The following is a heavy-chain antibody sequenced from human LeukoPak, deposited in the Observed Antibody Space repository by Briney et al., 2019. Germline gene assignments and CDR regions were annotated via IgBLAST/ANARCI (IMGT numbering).Heavy chain of an antibody. V-gene: IGHV3-30*04. CDR3: ARAMGYCSGGSCYSTFYYYYGMDV. J-gene: IGHJ6*02. Sequence: GRSLRLSCAASGFTFSSYAMHWVRQAPGKGLEWVAVISYDGSNKYYADSVKGRFTISRDNSKNTLYLQMNSLRAEDTDVYYCARAMGYCSGGSCYSTFYYYYGMDVWGQGTTVTVSS. CDR2: ISYDGSNK. D-gene: IGHD2-15*01. CDR1: GFTFSSYA.